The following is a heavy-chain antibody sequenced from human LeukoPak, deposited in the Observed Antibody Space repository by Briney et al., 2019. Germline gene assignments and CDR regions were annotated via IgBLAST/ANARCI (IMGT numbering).Heavy chain of an antibody. Sequence: GRSLRLSCAASGFTFSSYAMHWVRQAPGKGLEWVAVISYDGSNKYYADSVKGRFTISRDNSKNTLYLQMNSLRAEDTAVYYCAKDVQELRYFDWLPIGSFDYWGQGTLVTVSS. CDR2: ISYDGSNK. CDR3: AKDVQELRYFDWLPIGSFDY. V-gene: IGHV3-30*04. J-gene: IGHJ4*02. D-gene: IGHD3-9*01. CDR1: GFTFSSYA.